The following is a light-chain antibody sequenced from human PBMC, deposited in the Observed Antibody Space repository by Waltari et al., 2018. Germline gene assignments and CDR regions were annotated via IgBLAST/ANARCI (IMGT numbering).Light chain of an antibody. CDR3: CSYAGKYTSV. CDR1: ASDVGGYKY. J-gene: IGLJ2*01. V-gene: IGLV2-11*01. Sequence: QSALTQPRSVSGSPGHSVTFSCTGTASDVGGYKYVPWYQQPPGQVPKLIIYNVDRWPSGFPDRVSGPKSGNTASLTISGLQDEDEADYCCCSYAGKYTSVFGGGTKLTVL. CDR2: NVD.